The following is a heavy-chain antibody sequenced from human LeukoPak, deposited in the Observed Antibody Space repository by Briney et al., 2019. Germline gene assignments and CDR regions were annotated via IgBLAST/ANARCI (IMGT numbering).Heavy chain of an antibody. CDR3: AREGGLDV. V-gene: IGHV3-7*03. CDR2: INHNGNVN. J-gene: IGHJ6*02. CDR1: GFTFSSYW. Sequence: PGGALRLSCAASGFTFSSYWMNSARQAPGKGLEWVASINHNGNVNYYVDSVKGRFTISRDNDKNSLYLQMSNLRAEDTAVYFCAREGGLDVWGQGATVTVSS.